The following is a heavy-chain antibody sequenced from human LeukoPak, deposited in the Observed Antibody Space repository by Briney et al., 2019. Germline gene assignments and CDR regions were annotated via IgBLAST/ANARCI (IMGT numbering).Heavy chain of an antibody. CDR1: GYTFTDYY. CDR3: ATNFGVVTSDAFDI. V-gene: IGHV1-69-2*01. CDR2: VDPEDGET. J-gene: IGHJ3*02. D-gene: IGHD3-3*01. Sequence: ASVKVSCKVSGYTFTDYYMHWGQQAPGKGLEWRGLVDPEDGETIYAEKFQGRVTITADTSTDTDYLELSSLRYEDTAVYYCATNFGVVTSDAFDIWGQGTMVTVSS.